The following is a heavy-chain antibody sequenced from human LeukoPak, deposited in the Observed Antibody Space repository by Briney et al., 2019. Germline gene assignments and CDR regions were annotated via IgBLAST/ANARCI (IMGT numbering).Heavy chain of an antibody. CDR2: INPNSGGT. Sequence: VASVKVSCKASGYTFTGSYMHWVPQTPGQGLEWMGWINPNSGGTNYTQKLQGRVTMTRDTSISTAYMELSRMRSDDTAVYYCAREWLADDYGDYVHAYDVWGQGTMVTASS. V-gene: IGHV1-2*02. D-gene: IGHD4-17*01. CDR1: GYTFTGSY. CDR3: AREWLADDYGDYVHAYDV. J-gene: IGHJ3*01.